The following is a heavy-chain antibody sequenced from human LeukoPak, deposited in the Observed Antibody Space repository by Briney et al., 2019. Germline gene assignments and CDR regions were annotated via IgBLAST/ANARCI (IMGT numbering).Heavy chain of an antibody. J-gene: IGHJ6*03. D-gene: IGHD6-13*01. CDR2: TSSSSSYI. Sequence: GGSLRLSCAASGFTFSSYSMNWVRQAPGKGLEWVSSTSSSSSYIYYADSVKGRFTISRDNSKNTLLLQMNSLRAEDTAKESRGQQLAGYYYYYYMDVWGKGTTVTVSS. CDR3: GQQLAGYYYYYYMDV. CDR1: GFTFSSYS. V-gene: IGHV3-21*01.